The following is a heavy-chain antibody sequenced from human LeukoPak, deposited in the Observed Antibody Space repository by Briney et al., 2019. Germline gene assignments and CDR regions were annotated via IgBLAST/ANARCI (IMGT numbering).Heavy chain of an antibody. V-gene: IGHV3-21*01. J-gene: IGHJ4*02. CDR2: ISSSSSYI. D-gene: IGHD6-19*01. Sequence: GGSLRLSCAASGFTFSSYSMNWDRQAPGKGLEWVSSISSSSSYIYYADSVKGRFTISRDNAKNSLYLQMNSLRAEDTAVYYCASIMIAVAAPGDYWGQGTLVTVSS. CDR3: ASIMIAVAAPGDY. CDR1: GFTFSSYS.